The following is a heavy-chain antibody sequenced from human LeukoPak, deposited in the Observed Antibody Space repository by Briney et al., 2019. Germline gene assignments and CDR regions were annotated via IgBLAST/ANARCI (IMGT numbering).Heavy chain of an antibody. CDR3: ATPNDAFNI. Sequence: SETLSLTCAVSGGSISNENWWSWVCQPPGKGLEWIGEIHHRGGTNYNPSLRSRVTISIDTSKNQFSLKLTSVTAADTAVYYCATPNDAFNIWGQGTMVTVSS. CDR2: IHHRGGT. J-gene: IGHJ3*02. V-gene: IGHV4-4*02. CDR1: GGSISNENW.